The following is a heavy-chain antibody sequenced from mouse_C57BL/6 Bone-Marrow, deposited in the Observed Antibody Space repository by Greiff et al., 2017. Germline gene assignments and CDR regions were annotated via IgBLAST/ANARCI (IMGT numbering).Heavy chain of an antibody. J-gene: IGHJ4*01. CDR1: GYTFTSYG. Sequence: QVQLQQSGAELARPGASVKLSCKASGYTFTSYGISWVKQRTGQGLEWIGEIYPRSGNTYYNEKFKGKATLTADKSSSTAYMELRSLTSEDPAVYYCARGYYSMDYWGQGTSVTVSS. CDR2: IYPRSGNT. V-gene: IGHV1-81*01. CDR3: ARGYYSMDY.